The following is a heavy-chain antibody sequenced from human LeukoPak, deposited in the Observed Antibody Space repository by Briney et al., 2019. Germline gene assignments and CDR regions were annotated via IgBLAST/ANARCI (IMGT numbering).Heavy chain of an antibody. CDR3: ARNRDRLLFYYMDV. D-gene: IGHD1-26*01. J-gene: IGHJ6*03. V-gene: IGHV1-2*02. CDR1: GYTFTGYY. CDR2: INPNSGGT. Sequence: GASVKVSCKASGYTFTGYYMHWVRQAPGQGLEWMGWINPNSGGTNYAQKFQGRVTVTRDTSISTAYMELSRLRSDDTAVYYCARNRDRLLFYYMDVWGKGTTVTVSS.